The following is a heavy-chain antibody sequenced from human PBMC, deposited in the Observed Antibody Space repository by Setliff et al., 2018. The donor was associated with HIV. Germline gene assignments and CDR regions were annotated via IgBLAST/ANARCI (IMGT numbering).Heavy chain of an antibody. V-gene: IGHV4-59*08. CDR2: IHSSGST. CDR3: SRHPGYASPHDTFDL. D-gene: IGHD2-2*01. Sequence: PSETLSLTCSVSSGSVSGYYWGWIRQPPGKKLEWIGYIHSSGSTIYSASLKSRVSISVDTSKNQVSLRLSSVTAADTAVYHCSRHPGYASPHDTFDLWGQGTMVTVSS. CDR1: SGSVSGYY. J-gene: IGHJ3*01.